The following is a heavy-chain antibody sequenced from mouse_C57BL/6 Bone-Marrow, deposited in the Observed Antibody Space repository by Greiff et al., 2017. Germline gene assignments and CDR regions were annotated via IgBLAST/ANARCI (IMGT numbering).Heavy chain of an antibody. D-gene: IGHD1-1*02. CDR2: IDPENGDT. CDR1: GFNIKDDY. V-gene: IGHV14-4*01. CDR3: TTKGGWYFDV. Sequence: VQLQQSGAELVRPGASVQLSCTASGFNIKDDYMHWVKQRPEQGLEWIGWIDPENGDTEYASKFQGKATITADTSSNTAYLQLSRLTSEDTAVYYCTTKGGWYFDVWCTGTTVTVSS. J-gene: IGHJ1*03.